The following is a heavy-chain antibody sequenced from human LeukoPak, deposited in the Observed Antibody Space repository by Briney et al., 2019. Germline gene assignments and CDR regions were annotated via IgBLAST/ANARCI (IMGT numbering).Heavy chain of an antibody. V-gene: IGHV1-2*02. Sequence: GASVKVSCKASGYTFTGYYMHWVRQAPGQGLEWMGWINPNSGGTNYAQKFQGRVTMTRDTSISTAYMELSRLRSDDTAVYYCARDRWVVAPTDHPYGMDVWGQGTTVTVSS. D-gene: IGHD2-15*01. J-gene: IGHJ6*02. CDR3: ARDRWVVAPTDHPYGMDV. CDR1: GYTFTGYY. CDR2: INPNSGGT.